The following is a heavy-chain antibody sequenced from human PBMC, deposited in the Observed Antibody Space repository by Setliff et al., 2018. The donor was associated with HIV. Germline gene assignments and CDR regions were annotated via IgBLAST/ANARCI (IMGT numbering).Heavy chain of an antibody. Sequence: LSCAASGFSFSNSWMTWVRQAPGKGLEWVATIKEDGREKYYVGSVKGRFTISRDNAKRSLYLQMNRLKTDDTAFYYCATFADGPDSWGQGTLVTVSS. CDR3: ATFADGPDS. V-gene: IGHV3-7*01. CDR1: GFSFSNSW. J-gene: IGHJ4*02. D-gene: IGHD3-3*01. CDR2: IKEDGREK.